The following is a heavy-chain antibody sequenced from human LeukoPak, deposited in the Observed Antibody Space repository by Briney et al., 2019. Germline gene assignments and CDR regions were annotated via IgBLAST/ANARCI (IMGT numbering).Heavy chain of an antibody. V-gene: IGHV1-18*01. J-gene: IGHJ4*02. CDR1: GYTFTSYG. CDR2: ISAYNGNT. D-gene: IGHD1-26*01. Sequence: ASVKVSCKASGYTFTSYGISWVRQAPGQGLEWVGWISAYNGNTNYAQKLQGRVTMTTDTSTSTAYMELRSLRSDDTAVYYCALDDRGSYSFDYWGQGTLVTVSS. CDR3: ALDDRGSYSFDY.